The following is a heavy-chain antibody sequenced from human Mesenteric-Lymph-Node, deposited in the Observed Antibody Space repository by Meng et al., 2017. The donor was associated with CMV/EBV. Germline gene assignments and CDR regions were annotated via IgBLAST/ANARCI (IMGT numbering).Heavy chain of an antibody. J-gene: IGHJ4*02. V-gene: IGHV3-30-3*01. CDR3: ARDPIKGAPDHFDY. D-gene: IGHD3-16*01. CDR1: GFTFSNFP. CDR2: ISWDGSVT. Sequence: GESLKISCEVSGFTFSNFPMHWIRQAPGKGLEWVAVISWDGSVTKYADSVRGRFTISRDDSKNTLFLHTNSLRLDDTAVYYCARDPIKGAPDHFDYWGQGTLVTVSS.